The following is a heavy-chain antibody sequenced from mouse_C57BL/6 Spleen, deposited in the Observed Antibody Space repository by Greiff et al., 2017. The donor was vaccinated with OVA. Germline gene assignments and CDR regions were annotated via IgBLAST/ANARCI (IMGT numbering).Heavy chain of an antibody. Sequence: VQLQQSGPELVKPGASVKISCKASGYSFTGYYMNWVKQSPEKSLEWIGEINPSTGGTTYNQKFKAKATLTVDKSSSTAYMQLKSLTSEDSAVYYCARRVGAMDYWGQGTSVTVSS. D-gene: IGHD1-3*01. CDR2: INPSTGGT. V-gene: IGHV1-42*01. CDR1: GYSFTGYY. J-gene: IGHJ4*01. CDR3: ARRVGAMDY.